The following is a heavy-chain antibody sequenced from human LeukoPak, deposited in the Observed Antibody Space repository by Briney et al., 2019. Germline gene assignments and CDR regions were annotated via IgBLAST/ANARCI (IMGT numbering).Heavy chain of an antibody. CDR2: ITSSGSST. V-gene: IGHV3-48*03. Sequence: GGSLRLSCAASGFTFSDHDMTWVRQAPGKGLEWVSFITSSGSSTYYADSVKGRFTISRDNARNSLYLEMNSLRAEDTALYYCARERTNCDGDCYDCWGQGTLVTVSS. J-gene: IGHJ4*02. D-gene: IGHD2-21*01. CDR3: ARERTNCDGDCYDC. CDR1: GFTFSDHD.